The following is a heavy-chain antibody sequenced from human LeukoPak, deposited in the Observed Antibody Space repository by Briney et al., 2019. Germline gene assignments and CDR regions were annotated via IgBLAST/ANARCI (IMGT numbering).Heavy chain of an antibody. Sequence: PGGSLRLSCAASGFTFDDYAMHWVRQAPGKGLEWVSGISWNSGSIAYADSVKGRFTISRDSAKNSLYLQMNSLRAEDTAVYYCAELGITMIGGVWGKGTTVTISS. CDR3: AELGITMIGGV. CDR1: GFTFDDYA. D-gene: IGHD3-10*02. CDR2: ISWNSGSI. J-gene: IGHJ6*04. V-gene: IGHV3-9*01.